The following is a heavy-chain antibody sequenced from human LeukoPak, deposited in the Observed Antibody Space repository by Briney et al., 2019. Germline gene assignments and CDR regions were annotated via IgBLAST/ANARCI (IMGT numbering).Heavy chain of an antibody. J-gene: IGHJ6*03. Sequence: SETLSLSCAVYGGSFSGYYWSWIRQPPEKGLEWIGEINHSGSTNYNPSLKSRVTVSVDTSKNQFSLKLSSVTAADTAVYYCARSRRVWGYCYYIMDVWGTGTTVTISS. CDR2: INHSGST. CDR3: ARSRRVWGYCYYIMDV. CDR1: GGSFSGYY. V-gene: IGHV4-34*01. D-gene: IGHD1-26*01.